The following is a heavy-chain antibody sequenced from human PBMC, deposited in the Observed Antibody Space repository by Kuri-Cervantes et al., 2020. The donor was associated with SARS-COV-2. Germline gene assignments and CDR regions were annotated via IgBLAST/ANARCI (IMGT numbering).Heavy chain of an antibody. Sequence: SETLSLTCAVYGGSFSGYYWSWIRQPPGKGLEWIGEINHSGSTNYNPSLKSRVTISVDTSKNQFSLKLSSVTAADTAVYYCARMGIVAGMDVWGKGTTVTVSS. CDR1: GGSFSGYY. D-gene: IGHD5-12*01. J-gene: IGHJ6*04. CDR3: ARMGIVAGMDV. V-gene: IGHV4-34*01. CDR2: INHSGST.